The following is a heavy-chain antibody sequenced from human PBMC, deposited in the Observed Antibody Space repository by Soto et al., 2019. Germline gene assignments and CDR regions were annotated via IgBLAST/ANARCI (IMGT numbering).Heavy chain of an antibody. V-gene: IGHV3-23*01. D-gene: IGHD3-22*01. J-gene: IGHJ2*01. CDR2: ISGSGGST. CDR3: AKDQHYYDSIFFQAGAGIQDCSTVSSFLLNRSSDL. Sequence: PGKGLERVLAISGSGGSTYYPDSGKGRFTISRDNSKNTLELQMNSLRAEDTAVYYCAKDQHYYDSIFFQAGAGIQDCSTVSSFLLNRSSDL.